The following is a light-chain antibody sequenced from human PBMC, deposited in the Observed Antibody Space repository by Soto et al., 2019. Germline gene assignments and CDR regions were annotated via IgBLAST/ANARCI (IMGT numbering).Light chain of an antibody. Sequence: EIVLTQSPGSLSLSPGQRATLSCRASQSVDTTFFAWYQKKPGQAPSLLIQGASKRATGIPVRFSGSGSGTEFTLIISRLEPEDFEVYYCQQYMSSVTFGQGTKVEIK. V-gene: IGKV3-20*01. J-gene: IGKJ1*01. CDR3: QQYMSSVT. CDR1: QSVDTTF. CDR2: GAS.